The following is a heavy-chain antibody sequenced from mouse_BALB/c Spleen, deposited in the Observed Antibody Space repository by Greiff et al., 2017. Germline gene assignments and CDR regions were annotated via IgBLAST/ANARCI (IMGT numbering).Heavy chain of an antibody. CDR2: IYPGDGDT. V-gene: IGHV1-87*01. Sequence: LQESGAELARPGASVKLSCKASGYTFTSYWMQWVKQRPGQGLEWIGAIYPGDGDTRYTQKFKGKATLTADKSSSTAYMQLSSLASEDSAVYYCARSLYYYAMDYWGQGTSVTVSS. J-gene: IGHJ4*01. CDR1: GYTFTSYW. CDR3: ARSLYYYAMDY.